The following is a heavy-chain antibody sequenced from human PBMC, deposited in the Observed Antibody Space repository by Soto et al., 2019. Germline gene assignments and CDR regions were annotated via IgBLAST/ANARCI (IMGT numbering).Heavy chain of an antibody. D-gene: IGHD2-2*03. V-gene: IGHV1-69*13. CDR1: GGTFSRYA. CDR2: IIPIFGTA. J-gene: IGHJ5*02. Sequence: SVKVACKASGGTFSRYAISWVRQNTGQGLEWMGGIIPIFGTANYAQKFQGRVTITADESTSTAYMELSSLRSEDTAVYYCAMDPAQYNWFDPWGQGTLVTVSS. CDR3: AMDPAQYNWFDP.